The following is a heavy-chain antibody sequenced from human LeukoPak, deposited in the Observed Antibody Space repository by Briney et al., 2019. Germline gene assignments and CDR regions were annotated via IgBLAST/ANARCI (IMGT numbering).Heavy chain of an antibody. V-gene: IGHV3-11*05. Sequence: PGGSLRLSCAASGFTFSDYYMSWIRQAPGRGLEWASYISKNGDHTNYADSLKGRFTTSRDNDKNSVYLQISSLRAEDAALYYCARGSGYFDIWGRGTRVTVTS. CDR2: ISKNGDHT. CDR3: ARGSGYFDI. J-gene: IGHJ2*01. CDR1: GFTFSDYY.